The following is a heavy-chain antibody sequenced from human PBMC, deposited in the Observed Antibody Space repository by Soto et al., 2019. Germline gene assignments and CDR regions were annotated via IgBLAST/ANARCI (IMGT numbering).Heavy chain of an antibody. D-gene: IGHD4-17*01. CDR2: IYYSGST. J-gene: IGHJ6*02. Sequence: QVRLEESGPGLVKPSETLSLICSVSGGSVNNANYLWNWIRHHPENGLEWIGYIYYSGSTRYNPSFRTRSTLSIETSKNQFSLRLNSVTVADTAVYFCARDADYGGSRGGMDVWGRGTTVTVSS. V-gene: IGHV4-31*03. CDR1: GGSVNNANYL. CDR3: ARDADYGGSRGGMDV.